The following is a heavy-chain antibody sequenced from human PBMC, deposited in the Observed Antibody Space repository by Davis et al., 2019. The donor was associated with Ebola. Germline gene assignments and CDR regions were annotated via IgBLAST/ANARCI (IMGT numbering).Heavy chain of an antibody. V-gene: IGHV3-73*01. CDR3: TSSVEMATIVVDY. CDR2: IRSKANSYAT. Sequence: GGSLRLSCAASGFTFSGSAMHWVRQASGKGLEWVGRIRSKANSYATAYAASVKGRFTISRDDSKNTAYLQMNSLKTKDTAVYYCTSSVEMATIVVDYWGQGTLVTVSS. J-gene: IGHJ4*02. D-gene: IGHD5-24*01. CDR1: GFTFSGSA.